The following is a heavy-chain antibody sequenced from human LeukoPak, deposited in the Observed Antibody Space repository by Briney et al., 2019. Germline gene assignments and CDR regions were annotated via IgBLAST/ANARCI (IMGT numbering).Heavy chain of an antibody. CDR3: ARGIAVAAEEGTFDY. V-gene: IGHV1-46*01. CDR1: GYTFTSYY. D-gene: IGHD6-19*01. CDR2: INPSGGST. Sequence: ASVKVSCKASGYTFTSYYMHWVRQAPGQGLEWMGIINPSGGSTSYAQKFQGRVTMTRDTSTSTVYMELSSLRSDDTAVYYCARGIAVAAEEGTFDYWGQGTLVTVSS. J-gene: IGHJ4*02.